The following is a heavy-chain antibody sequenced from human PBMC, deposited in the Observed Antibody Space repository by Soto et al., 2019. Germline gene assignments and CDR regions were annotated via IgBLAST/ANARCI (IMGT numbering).Heavy chain of an antibody. D-gene: IGHD5-12*01. CDR1: GGTFSSYA. Sequence: SVKVSCKAPGGTFSSYAISWVRQAPGQGLEWMGGIIPIFGTANYAQKFQGRVTITADESTSTAYMELSSLRSEDTAVYYCARGKRDGYNMEMAYYYYGMDVWGQGTTVTVSS. V-gene: IGHV1-69*13. CDR3: ARGKRDGYNMEMAYYYYGMDV. J-gene: IGHJ6*02. CDR2: IIPIFGTA.